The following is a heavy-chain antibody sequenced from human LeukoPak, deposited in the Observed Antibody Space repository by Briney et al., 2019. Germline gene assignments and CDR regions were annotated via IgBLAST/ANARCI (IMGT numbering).Heavy chain of an antibody. CDR2: ISSSSSYI. J-gene: IGHJ4*02. D-gene: IGHD6-19*01. V-gene: IGHV3-21*01. CDR3: ARDRGWSDY. Sequence: GGSLRLSCAASGFTFSSYTMNWVRQAPRKGLEWVSSISSSSSYIYYADSVKGRSTISRDNAKNSLYLQMNSLRAEDTAVYYCARDRGWSDYWGRGTLVTVSS. CDR1: GFTFSSYT.